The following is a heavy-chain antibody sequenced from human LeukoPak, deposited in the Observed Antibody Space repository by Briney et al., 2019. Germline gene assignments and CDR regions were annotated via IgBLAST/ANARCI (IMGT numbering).Heavy chain of an antibody. CDR1: GGTLSSNA. V-gene: IGHV1-18*01. Sequence: ASVKVSCKASGGTLSSNAMSWVRQAPGQGLEWMGWISAYNGNTNYAQKLQGRVTMTTDTSTSTAYMELRSLRSDDTAVYYCARGVAGIFDYWGQGTLVTVSS. CDR2: ISAYNGNT. J-gene: IGHJ4*02. CDR3: ARGVAGIFDY. D-gene: IGHD6-19*01.